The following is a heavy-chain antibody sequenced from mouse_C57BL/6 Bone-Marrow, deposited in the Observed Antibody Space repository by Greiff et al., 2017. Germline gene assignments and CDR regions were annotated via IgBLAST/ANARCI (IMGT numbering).Heavy chain of an antibody. CDR2: ISYDGSN. J-gene: IGHJ2*01. CDR1: GYSITSGYY. Sequence: EVKLMESGPGLVKPSQSLSLTCSVTGYSITSGYYWNWIRQFPGNKLEWMGYISYDGSNNYNPSLKNRISITRDTSKNQFFLKLNSVTTEDTATYYCVRGDYWGQGTTLTVSS. CDR3: VRGDY. V-gene: IGHV3-6*01.